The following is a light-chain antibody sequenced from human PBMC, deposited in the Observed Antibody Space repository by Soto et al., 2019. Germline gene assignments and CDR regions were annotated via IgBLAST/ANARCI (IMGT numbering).Light chain of an antibody. CDR3: SSCAGSNNPYV. V-gene: IGLV2-8*01. CDR1: SSDVGGCKF. Sequence: QSALTQPPSASGSPGQSVTISCTGTSSDVGGCKFVSWYQQYPGKAPKLIIYEVSKRTSGVPDRFSGFKSGNTASLTVSGLQAEDEAYYYCSSCAGSNNPYVFGTGTKVTVL. CDR2: EVS. J-gene: IGLJ1*01.